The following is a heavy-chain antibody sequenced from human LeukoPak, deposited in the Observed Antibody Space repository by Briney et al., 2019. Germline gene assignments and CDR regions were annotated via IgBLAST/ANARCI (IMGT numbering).Heavy chain of an antibody. CDR2: IYTSGST. J-gene: IGHJ6*03. D-gene: IGHD2-15*01. V-gene: IGHV4-61*02. CDR1: GGSISSGSYY. Sequence: SQTLSLTCTVSGGSISSGSYYWSWIRQPAGKGLEWIGRIYTSGSTDYNPSLKSRVTISVDTSKNQFSLKLSSVTVADTAVYYCARYSPQVYYYYYMDVWGKGTTVTVSS. CDR3: ARYSPQVYYYYYMDV.